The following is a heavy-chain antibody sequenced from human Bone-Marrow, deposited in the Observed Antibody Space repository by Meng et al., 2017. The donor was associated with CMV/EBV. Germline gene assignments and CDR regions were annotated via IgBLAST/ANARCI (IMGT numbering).Heavy chain of an antibody. CDR1: GFTFSSYW. V-gene: IGHV3-74*01. CDR2: INSDGSST. CDR3: ARGGYLIHGMDV. D-gene: IGHD3-22*01. J-gene: IGHJ6*02. Sequence: GESLKISCAASGFTFSSYWMHWVRQAPGKGLVWVSRINSDGSSTSYADSVKGRFTISRDNAKNTLYLQMNSLRAEDTAVYYCARGGYLIHGMDVWGQGTTVTVSS.